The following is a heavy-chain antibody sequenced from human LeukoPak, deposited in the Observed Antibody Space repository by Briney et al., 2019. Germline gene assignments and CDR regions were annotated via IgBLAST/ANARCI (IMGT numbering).Heavy chain of an antibody. CDR1: GFTFSNYS. CDR2: ISSSSSYI. Sequence: GGSLRLSCAASGFTFSNYSMNWVRQAPGKGLEGVSSISSSSSYIYYTDSVKGRFTISRDNAKNSLYLQMNSLRAEDTAVYYCASSAGGYYYYVMEVWGQGTTVTVSS. CDR3: ASSAGGYYYYVMEV. V-gene: IGHV3-21*01. J-gene: IGHJ6*02. D-gene: IGHD1-26*01.